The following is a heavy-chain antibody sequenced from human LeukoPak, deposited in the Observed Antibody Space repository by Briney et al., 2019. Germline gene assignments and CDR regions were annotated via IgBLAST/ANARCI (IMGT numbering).Heavy chain of an antibody. V-gene: IGHV3-20*04. CDR3: ARGTAGVEFAY. CDR2: INWNGGST. CDR1: GFTFDDYG. D-gene: IGHD3-10*01. Sequence: GGSLRLSCAASGFTFDDYGMSWVRQAPGKGLEWVSGINWNGGSTGYADSVRGRFTISRDNAKNSLYLQMNSLRAEDTALYYCARGTAGVEFAYSGQGTLVTVSS. J-gene: IGHJ4*02.